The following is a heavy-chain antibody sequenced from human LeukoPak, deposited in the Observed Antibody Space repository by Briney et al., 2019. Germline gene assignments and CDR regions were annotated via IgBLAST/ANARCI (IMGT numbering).Heavy chain of an antibody. CDR3: ARVGPYTGYSSSWSARRNMDV. V-gene: IGHV4-34*01. CDR1: GGSFSGYY. Sequence: SETLSLTCAVYGGSFSGYYWSWIRQPPGKGLEWIGEINHSGSTNYNPSLTSRVTISVDTSKNQFSLKLSSVTAADTAVYYCARVGPYTGYSSSWSARRNMDVWGKGTTVTVSS. CDR2: INHSGST. J-gene: IGHJ6*03. D-gene: IGHD6-13*01.